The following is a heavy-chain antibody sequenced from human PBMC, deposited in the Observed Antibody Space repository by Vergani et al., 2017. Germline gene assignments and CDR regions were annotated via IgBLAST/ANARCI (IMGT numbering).Heavy chain of an antibody. V-gene: IGHV3-21*01. CDR3: ARGANWNYFGSGYYMDV. J-gene: IGHJ6*03. D-gene: IGHD1-7*01. Sequence: EVQLVESGGGLVKPGGSLRLSCAASAFTFSSYSMNWVRQAPGKGLEWVSSITSSGSYGYYADSVKGRFTISRDNAKNSLYLQMNSLRAEDTAVYYCARGANWNYFGSGYYMDVWGKXT. CDR2: ITSSGSYG. CDR1: AFTFSSYS.